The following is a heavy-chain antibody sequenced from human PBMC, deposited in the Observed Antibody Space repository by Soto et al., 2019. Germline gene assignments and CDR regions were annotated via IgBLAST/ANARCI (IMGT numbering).Heavy chain of an antibody. V-gene: IGHV4-59*08. CDR2: IYFSGSP. CDR3: ARLRRDYGDYHIDY. CDR1: GCCISCYY. D-gene: IGHD4-17*01. J-gene: IGHJ4*02. Sequence: SVTLCRTCTVAGCCISCYYWSWIRQPPGKGLEYIGYIYFSGSPKYNPSLKSRVTISLDTSKNQFSLKLSSVTAADTAVYYCARLRRDYGDYHIDYWGQGTLVTVS.